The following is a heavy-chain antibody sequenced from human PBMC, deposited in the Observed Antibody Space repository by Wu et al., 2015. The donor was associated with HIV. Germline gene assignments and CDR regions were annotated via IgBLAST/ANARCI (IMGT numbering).Heavy chain of an antibody. CDR1: GYTFTDYY. CDR3: TRLDFWYSSSRDFDY. J-gene: IGHJ4*02. CDR2: INPNSGGT. Sequence: QVQLVQSGAEVKKPGASVKVSCKASGYTFTDYYMHWVRQAPGQGLEWMGWINPNSGGTNYAQKFQGRVTMTRDTSISTAYMDLSRLRSDDTAMYYCTRLDFWYSSSRDFDYWGQGTLVTVSS. D-gene: IGHD6-13*01. V-gene: IGHV1-2*02.